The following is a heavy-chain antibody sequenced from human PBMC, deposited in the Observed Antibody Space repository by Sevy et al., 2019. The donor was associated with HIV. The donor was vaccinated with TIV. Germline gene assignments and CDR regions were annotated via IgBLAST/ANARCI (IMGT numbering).Heavy chain of an antibody. Sequence: GGSLRLSCTASGFTFTDYYMTWIRQAPGMGLEWVSYISSRGSTIYYTDSVKGRFTISRDNAKNSLYLQMNSLRAEDTAVYYCARARYNYGSFYFDYWGQGTLVTVSS. CDR1: GFTFTDYY. J-gene: IGHJ4*02. V-gene: IGHV3-11*01. CDR3: ARARYNYGSFYFDY. D-gene: IGHD5-18*01. CDR2: ISSRGSTI.